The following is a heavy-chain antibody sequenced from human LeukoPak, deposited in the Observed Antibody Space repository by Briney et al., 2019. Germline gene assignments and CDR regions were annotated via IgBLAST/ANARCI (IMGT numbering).Heavy chain of an antibody. CDR1: GFTFSSSA. CDR2: ISASGGST. Sequence: GGSLRLSCAASGFTFSSSAMSWVRQVPGKGLEWVSGISASGGSTYYADSVKGRFTISRDNSKNTLYLQMNSLRAEDTALYYCARGKPVTGTPDYYSYGMDVWGQGTMVTVSS. J-gene: IGHJ6*02. D-gene: IGHD1-20*01. V-gene: IGHV3-23*01. CDR3: ARGKPVTGTPDYYSYGMDV.